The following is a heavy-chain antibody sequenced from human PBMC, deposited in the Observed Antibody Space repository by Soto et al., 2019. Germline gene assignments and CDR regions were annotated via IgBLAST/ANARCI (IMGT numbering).Heavy chain of an antibody. J-gene: IGHJ6*02. CDR2: INPKFGDT. D-gene: IGHD3-10*02. CDR3: ARNMDYYYGRGSGNGHGV. CDR1: GYTFTAYY. Sequence: QVQLVQSGAEVKEPGDSVRVSREASGYTFTAYYIHWVRQAPGEGLEWMGWINPKFGDTTYAQDFQGSVSMTRDMSISTVYMELSSLTSDDTAIYYCARNMDYYYGRGSGNGHGVWGQGTTVTVFS. V-gene: IGHV1-2*02.